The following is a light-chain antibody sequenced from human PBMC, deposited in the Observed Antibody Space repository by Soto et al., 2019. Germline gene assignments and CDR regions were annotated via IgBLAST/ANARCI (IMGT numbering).Light chain of an antibody. V-gene: IGKV1-33*01. CDR1: QDISNY. CDR3: QQFDNSLWT. CDR2: DAS. Sequence: DIQMTQSPSSLSASVGDRVTITCQAGQDISNYLNWYQQKPGKAPKLLIYDASNLETGVPSRFSGSGSGTDFTLTISRLEPEDFAVYYCQQFDNSLWTFGQGTKVDI. J-gene: IGKJ1*01.